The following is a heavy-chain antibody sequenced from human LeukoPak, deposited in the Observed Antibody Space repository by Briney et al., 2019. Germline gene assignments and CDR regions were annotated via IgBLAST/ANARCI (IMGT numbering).Heavy chain of an antibody. CDR2: IWYDGSNK. CDR1: GFTFNTYG. Sequence: GGSLRLSCAASGFTFNTYGMHWVRQAPGKGLEWVALIWYDGSNKYYAESVKGRFTISRDNSKNTLYLQMNSLRAEDTAVYYCVRSGYYPSRDYYYYMAVWGKGTTVTVSS. V-gene: IGHV3-33*01. CDR3: VRSGYYPSRDYYYYMAV. D-gene: IGHD3-3*01. J-gene: IGHJ6*03.